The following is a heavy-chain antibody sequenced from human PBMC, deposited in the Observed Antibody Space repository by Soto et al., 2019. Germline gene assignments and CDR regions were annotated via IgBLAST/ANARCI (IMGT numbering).Heavy chain of an antibody. D-gene: IGHD4-4*01. CDR1: GYTLTELS. J-gene: IGHJ4*02. CDR3: ATNSYTQYSNYVSYDY. Sequence: ASVKVSCKVSGYTLTELSMHWVRQAPGKGLEWMGGFDPEDGETIYAQKFQGRVTMTEDTSTDTAYMELSSLRSEDTAVYYCATNSYTQYSNYVSYDYWGQGTLVTVSS. CDR2: FDPEDGET. V-gene: IGHV1-24*01.